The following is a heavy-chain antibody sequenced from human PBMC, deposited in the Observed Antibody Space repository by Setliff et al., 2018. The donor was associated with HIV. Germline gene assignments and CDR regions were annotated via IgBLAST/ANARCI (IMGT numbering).Heavy chain of an antibody. CDR2: LYYSGTT. D-gene: IGHD3-10*01. V-gene: IGHV4-39*01. J-gene: IGHJ4*02. CDR1: GGPISSSSYY. Sequence: SETLSLTCTVSGGPISSSSYYWGWIRQPPGKGLEWIGSLYYSGTTYYNPSLKSRLTISVDTSKNQFSLKLSSVTAADTAVYYCARNTRAGDFDYWGQGTLVTVSS. CDR3: ARNTRAGDFDY.